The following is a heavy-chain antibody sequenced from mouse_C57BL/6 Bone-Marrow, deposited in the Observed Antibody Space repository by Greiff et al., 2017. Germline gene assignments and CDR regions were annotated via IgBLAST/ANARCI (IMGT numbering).Heavy chain of an antibody. CDR3: ARDGLRRRTYCDY. Sequence: VKLQQSGPGLVAPSQSLSITCTVSGFSLTSYGVHWVRQPPGKGLEWLVVIWSDGSTNYNSALKSRLSISKDNSKSQVFLKMNSLHTDDTAMYYCARDGLRRRTYCDYWGKGTTLTVSS. J-gene: IGHJ2*01. CDR1: GFSLTSYG. D-gene: IGHD2-4*01. V-gene: IGHV2-6*03. CDR2: IWSDGST.